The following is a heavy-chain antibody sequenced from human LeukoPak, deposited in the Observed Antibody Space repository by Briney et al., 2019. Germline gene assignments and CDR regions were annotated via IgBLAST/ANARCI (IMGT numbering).Heavy chain of an antibody. Sequence: ASVKVSCKASGYTFTVYYMHWVRQAPGQGLEWMGWINPNSGGTKYAQKFQGRVTMTRDTSISTAYMELSRLRSDDTAVYYCARYCSSTSCYRKDYWGQGTLVTVSS. CDR2: INPNSGGT. CDR3: ARYCSSTSCYRKDY. CDR1: GYTFTVYY. V-gene: IGHV1-2*02. J-gene: IGHJ4*02. D-gene: IGHD2-2*01.